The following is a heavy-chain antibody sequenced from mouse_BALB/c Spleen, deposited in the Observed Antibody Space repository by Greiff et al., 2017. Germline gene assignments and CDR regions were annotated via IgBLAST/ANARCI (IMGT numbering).Heavy chain of an antibody. CDR2: IGDGGSYT. Sequence: EVQLVESGGGLVKPGGSLKLSCAASGFTFSDYYMYWVRQTPEKRLEWVATIGDGGSYTYYPDSVKGRFTISRDNAKNNLYLQMSSLKSEDTAMYYCARESSAWFAYWGQGTLVTVSA. D-gene: IGHD1-1*01. CDR1: GFTFSDYY. CDR3: ARESSAWFAY. V-gene: IGHV5-4*02. J-gene: IGHJ3*01.